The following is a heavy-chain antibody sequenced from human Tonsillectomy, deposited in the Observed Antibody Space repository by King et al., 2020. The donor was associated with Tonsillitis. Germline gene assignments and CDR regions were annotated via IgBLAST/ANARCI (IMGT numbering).Heavy chain of an antibody. Sequence: VQLVESGGGVVQPGRSLRLSCAASGFNFSYYGMHWVRQAPGKGLEWVAVIWADGSDKYHADSVKGRFTISRDNSKNTLHLQMNSLRAEDTAVYYCAKVGVGGRDGYKYYFDYWGQGTPVTVSS. V-gene: IGHV3-33*06. J-gene: IGHJ4*02. CDR3: AKVGVGGRDGYKYYFDY. CDR2: IWADGSDK. CDR1: GFNFSYYG. D-gene: IGHD5-24*01.